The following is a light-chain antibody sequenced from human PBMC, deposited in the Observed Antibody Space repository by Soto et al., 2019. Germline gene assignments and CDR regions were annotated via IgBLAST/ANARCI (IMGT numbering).Light chain of an antibody. V-gene: IGKV3-20*01. CDR1: QSVSSSH. Sequence: EIVLTQSPGTLSLSPGERATLSCRASQSVSSSHLAWYQQKPGQAPRLVIYGASSRATGIPDRFSGSGSGTDFTLSISRLEPEDVAVYYCQRYGSSPMYTFGQGTKLEIK. CDR3: QRYGSSPMYT. J-gene: IGKJ2*01. CDR2: GAS.